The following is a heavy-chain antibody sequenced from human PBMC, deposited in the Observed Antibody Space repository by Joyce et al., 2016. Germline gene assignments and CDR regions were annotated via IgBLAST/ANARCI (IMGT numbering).Heavy chain of an antibody. D-gene: IGHD2-21*01. J-gene: IGHJ3*02. V-gene: IGHV5-51*01. CDR1: GYSFNSRW. Sequence: EVQLVQSGAEVKKPGDSLKISCKGSGYSFNSRWIGWVRQMPGKGLEWIGIIYPGDSGTRYSTSFQSQFTMSVDKSINTAYLQWRSLKASDTAIYYCARRSEVNMIAVIDDVLDIWGQGTLVTVSS. CDR3: ARRSEVNMIAVIDDVLDI. CDR2: IYPGDSGT.